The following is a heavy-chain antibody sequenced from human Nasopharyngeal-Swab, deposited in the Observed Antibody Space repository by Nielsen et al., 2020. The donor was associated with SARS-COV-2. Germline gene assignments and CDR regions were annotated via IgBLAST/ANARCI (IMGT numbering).Heavy chain of an antibody. Sequence: SETLSLTCPVSGGSISSSSYYWGWIRQPPGKGLEWIGSIYYSGSTYYNPSLKSRVTISVDTSKNQFSLKLSSVTAADTAVYYCARARTRVTTFDYWGQGTLVTVSS. CDR2: IYYSGST. CDR1: GGSISSSSYY. CDR3: ARARTRVTTFDY. V-gene: IGHV4-39*07. J-gene: IGHJ4*02. D-gene: IGHD4-17*01.